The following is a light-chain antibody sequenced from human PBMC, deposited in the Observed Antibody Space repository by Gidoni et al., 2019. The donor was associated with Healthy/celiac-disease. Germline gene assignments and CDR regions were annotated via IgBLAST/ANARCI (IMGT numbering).Light chain of an antibody. CDR3: QQLNSYA. V-gene: IGKV1-9*01. CDR2: AGS. Sequence: DIQLTQSPSFLSASVGDRVTITCRASQDICSSLDWYQQKPGKAPALLIYAGSILQSGVTLRFSGRRSGTEFTLTIRSLQPAEFETYYCQQLNSYAFXXXTKVDSK. J-gene: IGKJ2*01. CDR1: QDICSS.